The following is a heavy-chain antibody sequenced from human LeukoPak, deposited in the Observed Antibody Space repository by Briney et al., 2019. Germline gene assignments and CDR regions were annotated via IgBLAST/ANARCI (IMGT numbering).Heavy chain of an antibody. D-gene: IGHD4-17*01. V-gene: IGHV1-18*01. CDR2: ISAYNGNT. Sequence: ASVKVSCKASGYTFTSYDISWVRQAPGQGLEWMGWISAYNGNTNYAQKLQGRVTMTTDTSTSTAYMELRSLRSDDTAVYYCARVNVLLRCCGLNGWFDPWGQGTLVTVSS. CDR1: GYTFTSYD. CDR3: ARVNVLLRCCGLNGWFDP. J-gene: IGHJ5*02.